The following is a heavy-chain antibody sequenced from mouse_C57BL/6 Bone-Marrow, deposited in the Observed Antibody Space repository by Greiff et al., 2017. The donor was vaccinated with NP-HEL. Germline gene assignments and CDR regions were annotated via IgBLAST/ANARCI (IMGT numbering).Heavy chain of an antibody. J-gene: IGHJ2*01. D-gene: IGHD1-1*01. V-gene: IGHV5-9-1*02. Sequence: EVKVEESGEGLVKPGGSLKLSCAASGFTFSSYAMSWVRQTPEKRLEWVAYISSGGDYIYYADTVKGRFTLSRDNARNTLYLQMSSLKSEDTAMYYCTRIDYYGSSPFDYWGQGTTLTVSS. CDR1: GFTFSSYA. CDR2: ISSGGDYI. CDR3: TRIDYYGSSPFDY.